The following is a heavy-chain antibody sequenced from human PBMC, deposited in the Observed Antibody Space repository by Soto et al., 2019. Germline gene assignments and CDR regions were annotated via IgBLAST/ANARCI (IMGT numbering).Heavy chain of an antibody. CDR1: VFTFISYA. D-gene: IGHD6-13*01. Sequence: PGGSLRLSCASSVFTFISYAMSWVRQAPGKGLEWVSAISGSGGSTYYADSVKGRFTISRDNSKNTLYLQMNSLRAEDTAVYYCASLERGSIADPSRGQGTLVTVSS. CDR2: ISGSGGST. V-gene: IGHV3-23*01. J-gene: IGHJ4*02. CDR3: ASLERGSIADPS.